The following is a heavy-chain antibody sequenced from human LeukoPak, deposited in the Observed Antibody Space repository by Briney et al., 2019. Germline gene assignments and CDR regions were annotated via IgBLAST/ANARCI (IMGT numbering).Heavy chain of an antibody. CDR3: ARGPDHYSGSYGPQLGASSFVP. CDR2: INHSGST. D-gene: IGHD1-26*01. V-gene: IGHV4-34*01. CDR1: GGSFSGYY. J-gene: IGHJ5*02. Sequence: PSETLSLTCAVYGGSFSGYYWSWIRQPPGKGLEWIGEINHSGSTNYNPSLKSRVTISVDKSKNQFSLKLSSVTASDTAVYYCARGPDHYSGSYGPQLGASSFVPWGQGTLVTVSS.